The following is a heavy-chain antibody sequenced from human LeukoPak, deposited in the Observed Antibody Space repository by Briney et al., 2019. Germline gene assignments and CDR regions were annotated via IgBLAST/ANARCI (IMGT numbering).Heavy chain of an antibody. D-gene: IGHD5-24*01. CDR3: ARGGDGSNIYWYFDL. CDR1: GFTFSTHC. V-gene: IGHV3-74*01. J-gene: IGHJ2*01. Sequence: GGSLRLSCAASGFTFSTHCMHWARQAPGKGLEWVSRMNSDGSSASYADSVKGRFTTSRDNAKNTLYLQMNSLRAEDTAVYYCARGGDGSNIYWYFDLWGRGTLVTVSS. CDR2: MNSDGSSA.